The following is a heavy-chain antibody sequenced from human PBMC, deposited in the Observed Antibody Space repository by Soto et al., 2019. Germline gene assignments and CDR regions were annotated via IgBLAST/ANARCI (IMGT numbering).Heavy chain of an antibody. CDR1: GYTFTNFG. Sequence: QVQLVQSGAEVKKPGASVKVSCKASGYTFTNFGISWVRQAPGQGLEWMGWISAYNGNTNDAQNFQGRVTRTTDTSTSIAYMERRSLRSDDTAGYYGAIGGTPIDYWGQGTLFTVSS. V-gene: IGHV1-18*01. CDR3: AIGGTPIDY. J-gene: IGHJ4*02. CDR2: ISAYNGNT. D-gene: IGHD2-15*01.